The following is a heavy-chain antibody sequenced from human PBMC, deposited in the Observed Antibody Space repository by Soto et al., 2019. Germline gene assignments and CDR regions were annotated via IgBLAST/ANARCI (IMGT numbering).Heavy chain of an antibody. CDR3: ARDGFGVDY. CDR1: GYTFTSYG. V-gene: IGHV1-18*01. Sequence: QVQLVQSGAEVKKPGASVKVSCKASGYTFTSYGISWVRQAPGQGLEWMGWINPYNGNTNYAQKLQGRVTMTTDTSQSRAYMDLRTLSSDETAADYRARDGFGVDYWGQGPLVTVSS. J-gene: IGHJ4*02. D-gene: IGHD3-16*01. CDR2: INPYNGNT.